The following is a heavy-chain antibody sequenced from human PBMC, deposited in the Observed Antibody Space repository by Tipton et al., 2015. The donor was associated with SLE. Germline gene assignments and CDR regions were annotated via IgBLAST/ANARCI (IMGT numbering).Heavy chain of an antibody. V-gene: IGHV3-21*01. CDR2: ISSSSSYI. J-gene: IGHJ4*02. D-gene: IGHD6-19*01. CDR1: GFTFSSYS. Sequence: SLRLSCAASGFTFSSYSMNWVRQAPGKGLEWVSSISSSSSYIYYADSVKGRFTISRDNAKNSLYLQMSSLRAEDTAVYYWARARGNAAVANYWAQGSLVTVSS. CDR3: ARARGNAAVANY.